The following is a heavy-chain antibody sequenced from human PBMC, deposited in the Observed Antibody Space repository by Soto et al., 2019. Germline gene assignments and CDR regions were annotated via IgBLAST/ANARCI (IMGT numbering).Heavy chain of an antibody. Sequence: TXGSLRLSCAASGFTFSSYWMSWVRQAPGKGLEWVANIKQDGSEKYYVDSVKGRFTISRDNAKNSLYLQMNSLRAEDTAVYYCARGGVRSYYYGMDVWGQGTTVTVSS. V-gene: IGHV3-7*03. J-gene: IGHJ6*02. CDR3: ARGGVRSYYYGMDV. CDR2: IKQDGSEK. CDR1: GFTFSSYW. D-gene: IGHD1-1*01.